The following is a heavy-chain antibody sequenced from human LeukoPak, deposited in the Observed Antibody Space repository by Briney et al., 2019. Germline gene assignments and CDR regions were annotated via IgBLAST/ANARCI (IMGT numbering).Heavy chain of an antibody. CDR1: GGSISSSSYY. J-gene: IGHJ5*02. CDR2: IYYSGST. Sequence: PSETLSLTCTVSGGSISSSSYYWGWIRQPPGKGLEWIGSIYYSGSTYYNPSLKSRATISVDTSKNQFSLKLSSVTAADTAVYYCARSWQQLVFWFDPWGQGTLVTVSS. CDR3: ARSWQQLVFWFDP. V-gene: IGHV4-39*07. D-gene: IGHD6-13*01.